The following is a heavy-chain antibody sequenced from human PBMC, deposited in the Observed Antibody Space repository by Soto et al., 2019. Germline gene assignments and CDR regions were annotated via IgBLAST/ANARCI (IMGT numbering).Heavy chain of an antibody. CDR3: AAGGGLPRYC. V-gene: IGHV4-30-2*01. Sequence: QLQLQESGSGLVKPSQTLSLTCAVSGGSISSGGYSWSWIRQPPGKGLEWIGYIYHSGSTYYNPSPESRVTISVDRSTNQFSLKLSSVTAADTAVYYCAAGGGLPRYCWGQGTLVTVSS. CDR2: IYHSGST. J-gene: IGHJ4*02. D-gene: IGHD5-12*01. CDR1: GGSISSGGYS.